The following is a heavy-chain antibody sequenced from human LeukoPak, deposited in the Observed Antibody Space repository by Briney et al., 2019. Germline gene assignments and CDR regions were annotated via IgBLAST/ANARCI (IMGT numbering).Heavy chain of an antibody. CDR2: INPNSGGT. Sequence: ASVKVSCKAFGYTFTGYYMHWVRQAPGQGVEWMGWINPNSGGTNYAQKFQGRVTMSRDTSISTAYMELSRLRSDDTAVYYCARDAAGGLIDYWGQGTLVTVSS. CDR1: GYTFTGYY. D-gene: IGHD6-13*01. V-gene: IGHV1-2*02. J-gene: IGHJ4*02. CDR3: ARDAAGGLIDY.